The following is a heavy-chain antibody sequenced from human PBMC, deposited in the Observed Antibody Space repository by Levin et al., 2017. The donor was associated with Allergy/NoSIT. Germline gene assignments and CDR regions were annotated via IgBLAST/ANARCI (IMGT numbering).Heavy chain of an antibody. CDR2: IYYSGST. D-gene: IGHD6-19*01. CDR3: ARGIALAGMTDH. J-gene: IGHJ5*02. Sequence: SCNVSGGSISGYYWNWIRQTPGKGLEWIGYIYYSGSTNYNPSLKSRVTISVDTSKNQFSLKLSSVTAADTAVYYCARGIALAGMTDHWGQGTLVTVSS. V-gene: IGHV4-59*08. CDR1: GGSISGYY.